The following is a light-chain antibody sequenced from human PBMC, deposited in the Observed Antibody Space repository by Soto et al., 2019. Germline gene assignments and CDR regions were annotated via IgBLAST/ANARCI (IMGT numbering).Light chain of an antibody. CDR1: NSDVGGYNY. J-gene: IGLJ2*01. CDR3: SSYTSSGTVL. V-gene: IGLV2-14*01. Sequence: QSALTQPASVSGSPGQSITISCTGTNSDVGGYNYVSWYQQHPGKAPELLIYEVTNRPSGVSNRFSGSKSGNTASLTISGLQAEDEADYYCSSYTSSGTVLFGGGTKLTVL. CDR2: EVT.